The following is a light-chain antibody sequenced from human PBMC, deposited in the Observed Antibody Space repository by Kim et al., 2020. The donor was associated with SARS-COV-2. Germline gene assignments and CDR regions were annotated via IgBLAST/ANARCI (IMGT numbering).Light chain of an antibody. V-gene: IGKV1-5*03. CDR1: QIIDIW. Sequence: SAAVGDRITIPRRASQIIDIWLAWYQQKPGKAPKLLIYQASSLEGEAPSRFSGSGSGTEFTLTSSSLQPDDFATYYCQQYRSHWTFGQGTKVDIK. J-gene: IGKJ1*01. CDR2: QAS. CDR3: QQYRSHWT.